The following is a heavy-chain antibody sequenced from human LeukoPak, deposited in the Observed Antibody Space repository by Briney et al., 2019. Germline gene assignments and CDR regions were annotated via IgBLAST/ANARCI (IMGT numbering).Heavy chain of an antibody. CDR1: GGTFSSYA. D-gene: IGHD3-3*01. CDR3: ARGNTIFGVTNPKTAYYYYMDV. CDR2: IIPIFGTA. V-gene: IGHV1-69*13. J-gene: IGHJ6*03. Sequence: SVKVSCKASGGTFSSYAISWVLQAPGQGLEWMGGIIPIFGTANYAQKLQGRVTITADESTSTAYMELSSLRSEDTAVYYCARGNTIFGVTNPKTAYYYYMDVWGKGTTVTVSS.